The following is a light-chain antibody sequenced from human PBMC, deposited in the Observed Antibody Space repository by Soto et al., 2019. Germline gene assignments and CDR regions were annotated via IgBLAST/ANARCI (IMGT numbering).Light chain of an antibody. J-gene: IGKJ3*01. Sequence: EIVLTQSPGTLSLSPGERATLSCRASQSVTGSYLAWYQQKSGQAPRLLIYGASTRASGIPDRFSGSGSGTDFTLTISRLEPEDFAVYYCQQYGSSPPVTFGPGTKVDIK. V-gene: IGKV3-20*01. CDR1: QSVTGSY. CDR2: GAS. CDR3: QQYGSSPPVT.